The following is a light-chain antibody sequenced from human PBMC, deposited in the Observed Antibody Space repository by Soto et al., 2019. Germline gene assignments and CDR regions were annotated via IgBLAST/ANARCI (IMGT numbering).Light chain of an antibody. CDR2: DVT. CDR1: STDVGAYNY. CDR3: TSSTSTTTVV. V-gene: IGLV2-14*01. Sequence: QSALAQPASVSGSPGQSITISCTGTSTDVGAYNYVSWYHQHHPGKAPELIICDVTDRPSDVSSRFSGSKSGNTAPLTISLLQAEDAGYYYSTSSTSTTTVVFGAGTKLTVL. J-gene: IGLJ2*01.